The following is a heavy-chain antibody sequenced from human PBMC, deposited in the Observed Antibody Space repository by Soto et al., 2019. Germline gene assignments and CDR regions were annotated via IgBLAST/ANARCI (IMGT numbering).Heavy chain of an antibody. Sequence: QVQLVQSGAEVKKPGSSVKVSCKASGGTFSSYAISWVRQAPGQGLEWMGGIIPIFGTAHYAQKCQGRVTITADESTSTASMELTSLRSEDTAVYYCARGGGVVPAAMPLYYYGMDVWGQGTTVTVSS. CDR3: ARGGGVVPAAMPLYYYGMDV. V-gene: IGHV1-69*01. D-gene: IGHD2-2*01. CDR2: IIPIFGTA. J-gene: IGHJ6*02. CDR1: GGTFSSYA.